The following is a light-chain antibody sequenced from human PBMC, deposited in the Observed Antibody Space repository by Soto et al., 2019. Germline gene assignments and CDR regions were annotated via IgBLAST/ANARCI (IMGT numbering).Light chain of an antibody. CDR3: QQHASLPLT. CDR2: DAS. CDR1: EDITIS. J-gene: IGKJ5*01. V-gene: IGKV1-33*01. Sequence: DIQMTQSPSSPSASVGDRVTISCQATEDITISLNWFQQKPGRAPYLLIYDASNLEVGVPSRFSGGGSGTDFTLSISSLQPEDIATYYCQQHASLPLTFGGGTRLEIK.